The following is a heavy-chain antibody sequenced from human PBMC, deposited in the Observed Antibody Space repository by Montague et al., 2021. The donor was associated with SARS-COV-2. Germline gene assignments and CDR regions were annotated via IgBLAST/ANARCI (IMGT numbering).Heavy chain of an antibody. J-gene: IGHJ5*02. D-gene: IGHD2-15*01. CDR1: GGSISSYY. CDR3: ARRSLGYCSGGSCYSAFDP. Sequence: SETLSLTCTVSGGSISSYYWSWIRQPPGKGLGWIGYIYYSGSTNYNPSLKSRVTISVDTSKNQFSLKLSSVTAADTAVYYCARRSLGYCSGGSCYSAFDPWGQGTLVTVS. V-gene: IGHV4-59*01. CDR2: IYYSGST.